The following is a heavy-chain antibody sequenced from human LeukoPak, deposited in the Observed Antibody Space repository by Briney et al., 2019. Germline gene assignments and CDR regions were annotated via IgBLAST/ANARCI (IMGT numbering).Heavy chain of an antibody. CDR1: GYSISSGYY. CDR2: IYHSGST. D-gene: IGHD5-24*01. CDR3: AGDGYKTNWYFDL. Sequence: PSETLSLTCTVSGYSISSGYYWGWIRQPPGKGLEWIGSIYHSGSTNYNPSLKSRVTISVDTSKNQFSLKLSSVTAADTAVYYCAGDGYKTNWYFDLWGRGTLVTVSS. J-gene: IGHJ2*01. V-gene: IGHV4-38-2*02.